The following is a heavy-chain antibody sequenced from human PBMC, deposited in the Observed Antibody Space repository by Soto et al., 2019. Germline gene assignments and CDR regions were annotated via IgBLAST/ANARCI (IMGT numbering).Heavy chain of an antibody. Sequence: GGSLRLSCTASGFTLGDYAMSWFRQAPGKGLEWVGFIRSKAYGGTTEYAASVKGRFTISRDDSKSIAYLQMNSLKTEDTAVYYCTRAGQRLVRRWFDPWGQGTLVTVSS. CDR1: GFTLGDYA. D-gene: IGHD6-13*01. V-gene: IGHV3-49*03. CDR3: TRAGQRLVRRWFDP. CDR2: IRSKAYGGTT. J-gene: IGHJ5*02.